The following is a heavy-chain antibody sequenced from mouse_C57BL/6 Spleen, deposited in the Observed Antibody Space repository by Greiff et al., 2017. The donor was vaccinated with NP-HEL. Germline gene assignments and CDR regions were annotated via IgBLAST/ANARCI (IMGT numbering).Heavy chain of an antibody. CDR3: ARSPDWAGYFDV. CDR2: IRNKANGYTT. V-gene: IGHV7-3*01. D-gene: IGHD4-1*01. J-gene: IGHJ1*03. Sequence: EVMLVESGGGLVQPGGSLSLSCAASGFTFTDYYMSWVRQPPGKALEWLGFIRNKANGYTTEYSASVKGRFTISRDNSQSILYLRMNALRAEDSATYYCARSPDWAGYFDVWGTGTTVTVSS. CDR1: GFTFTDYY.